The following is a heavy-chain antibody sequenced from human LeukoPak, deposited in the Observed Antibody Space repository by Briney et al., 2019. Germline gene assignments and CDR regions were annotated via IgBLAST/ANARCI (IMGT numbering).Heavy chain of an antibody. CDR1: GGSISSSSYY. Sequence: PSETLSLTCTVSGGSISSSSYYWGWIRQPPGKGLVWIGSIYYSGSTYYNPSLKSRVTISVDTSKNQFSLKLSSVTAADTAVYYCARLGPMVREISFDYWGQGTLVTVSS. V-gene: IGHV4-39*01. CDR2: IYYSGST. CDR3: ARLGPMVREISFDY. D-gene: IGHD3-10*01. J-gene: IGHJ4*02.